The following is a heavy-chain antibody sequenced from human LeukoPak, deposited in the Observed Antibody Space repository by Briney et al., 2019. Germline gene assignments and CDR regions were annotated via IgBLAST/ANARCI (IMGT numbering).Heavy chain of an antibody. CDR3: ARTYYYDSSGTAFDY. Sequence: GGSLRLSCAASGFTFSSYAMSWVRQAPGKGLEWVSYISSSGSTIYYADSVKGRFTISRDNAKNSLYLQMNSLRAEDTAVYYCARTYYYDSSGTAFDYWGQGTLVTVSS. D-gene: IGHD3-22*01. CDR1: GFTFSSYA. V-gene: IGHV3-48*03. CDR2: ISSSGSTI. J-gene: IGHJ4*02.